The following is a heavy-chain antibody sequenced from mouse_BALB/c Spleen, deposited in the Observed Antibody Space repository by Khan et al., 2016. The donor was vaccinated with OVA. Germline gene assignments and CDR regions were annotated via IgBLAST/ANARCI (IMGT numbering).Heavy chain of an antibody. J-gene: IGHJ3*01. Sequence: QVQLKESGAELARPGASVKMSCKASGYTFTSYTIHWIKKRPGQGLEWIGYINPSNGYTNYNQKFKDKATLTTDKSSTIAYLQLSSLTSDDSAVYSCVRDGAYHRNDGWFAYWGQGTLVTVSA. CDR1: GYTFTSYT. D-gene: IGHD2-14*01. V-gene: IGHV1-4*01. CDR2: INPSNGYT. CDR3: VRDGAYHRNDGWFAY.